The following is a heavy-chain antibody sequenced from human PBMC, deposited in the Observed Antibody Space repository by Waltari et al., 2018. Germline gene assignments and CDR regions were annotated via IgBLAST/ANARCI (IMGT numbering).Heavy chain of an antibody. CDR2: INPNSGGT. Sequence: QVQLVQSGAEVKKPGASVKVSCKASGYTFTGYYMHWVRQAPGQGLEWMGWINPNSGGTNYAQKFQGRVTMTRDTSISTAYLELSRLRSDDTAVYYCARAEGLRFLEWLPTHHAFDIWGQGTMVTVSS. D-gene: IGHD3-3*01. J-gene: IGHJ3*02. CDR1: GYTFTGYY. V-gene: IGHV1-2*02. CDR3: ARAEGLRFLEWLPTHHAFDI.